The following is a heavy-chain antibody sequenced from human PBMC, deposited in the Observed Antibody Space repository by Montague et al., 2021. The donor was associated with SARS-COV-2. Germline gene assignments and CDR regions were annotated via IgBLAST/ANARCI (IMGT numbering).Heavy chain of an antibody. CDR1: GFSLNTSGEG. V-gene: IGHV2-5*02. D-gene: IGHD4-17*01. Sequence: PVLVKPTQTLTLTCTFSGFSLNTSGEGVGWVRQPPGKALEWLALIYWGDDKRYSPSLKSRSTISKDTTKNEVVLTVANMDPVDTATYYCARYGDYGSWFDPWGQGTLVTVSS. CDR3: ARYGDYGSWFDP. CDR2: IYWGDDK. J-gene: IGHJ5*02.